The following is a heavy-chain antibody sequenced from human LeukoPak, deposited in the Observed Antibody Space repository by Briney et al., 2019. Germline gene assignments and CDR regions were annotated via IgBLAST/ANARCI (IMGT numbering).Heavy chain of an antibody. J-gene: IGHJ4*02. CDR2: ISWNSGSI. CDR1: GFTFDDYA. Sequence: PGGSLRLSCAASGFTFDDYAMHWVRQAPGKGLEWVSGISWNSGSIGYADSVKGRFTISRDNAKNSLYLQMNSLRAEDTAVYYCARAQGFDYWGQGTLVTVSS. CDR3: ARAQGFDY. V-gene: IGHV3-9*01.